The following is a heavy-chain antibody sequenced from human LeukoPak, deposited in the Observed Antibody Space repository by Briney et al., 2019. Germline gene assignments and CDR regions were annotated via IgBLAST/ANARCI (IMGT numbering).Heavy chain of an antibody. J-gene: IGHJ2*01. CDR1: GGSINTYF. V-gene: IGHV4-59*01. Sequence: SETLSLTCSVSGGSINTYFWSWVRQSPEQGLEWIGYINDSGITKYNPSLKTRVTMSIDTSRNQFSLIVNSVTAADTAVYFCARQPRYYGSGINGNWYFDVWGRGTLVIVSS. CDR2: INDSGIT. CDR3: ARQPRYYGSGINGNWYFDV. D-gene: IGHD3-10*01.